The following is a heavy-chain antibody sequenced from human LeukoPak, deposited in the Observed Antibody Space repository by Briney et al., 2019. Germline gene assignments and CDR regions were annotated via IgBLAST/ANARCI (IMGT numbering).Heavy chain of an antibody. Sequence: SETLSLTCTVSGYSISSGYYWGWIRQPPGKGLEWIGGIYHSGSTYYNPSLKSRVTISVDTSKNQFSLKLSSVTAADTAVYYCARGDPHEGVTDFDYWGQGTLVTVSS. D-gene: IGHD5-18*01. CDR1: GYSISSGYY. V-gene: IGHV4-38-2*02. J-gene: IGHJ4*02. CDR2: IYHSGST. CDR3: ARGDPHEGVTDFDY.